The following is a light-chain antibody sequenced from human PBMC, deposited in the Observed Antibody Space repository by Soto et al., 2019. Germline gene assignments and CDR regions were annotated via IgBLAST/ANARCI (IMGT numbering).Light chain of an antibody. CDR3: RSYTTSSTYV. V-gene: IGLV2-14*03. J-gene: IGLJ1*01. CDR2: GVT. Sequence: QSALTQPASVSGSPGQSITISCTGTSSDVGGYNYVSWYQQHPGKAPKLIIYGVTNRPSGVSNRFSASKSGNTASLAISGLQAEDEADYYCRSYTTSSTYVFGTGTKVNVL. CDR1: SSDVGGYNY.